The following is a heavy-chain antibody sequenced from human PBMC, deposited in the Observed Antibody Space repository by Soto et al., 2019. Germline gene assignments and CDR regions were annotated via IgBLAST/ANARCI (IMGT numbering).Heavy chain of an antibody. CDR2: IRSKANSYAT. Sequence: EVQLVESGGGLVQPGGSLKLSCAASGFTFSGSAMHWVRQASGKGLEWVGRIRSKANSYATAYAASVKGRFTISRDDSKTTAYLQMKSLKTEDTAVYYCTRGWLHSDYWGQGTLVTVSS. CDR1: GFTFSGSA. V-gene: IGHV3-73*02. CDR3: TRGWLHSDY. D-gene: IGHD5-12*01. J-gene: IGHJ4*02.